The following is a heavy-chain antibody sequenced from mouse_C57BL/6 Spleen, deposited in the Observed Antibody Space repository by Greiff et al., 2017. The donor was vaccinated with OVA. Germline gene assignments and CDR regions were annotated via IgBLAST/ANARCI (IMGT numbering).Heavy chain of an antibody. CDR3: ARHYYGSSYWYCDV. V-gene: IGHV2-6-1*01. J-gene: IGHJ1*03. D-gene: IGHD1-1*01. CDR1: GFSLTSYG. CDR2: IWSDGST. Sequence: VKLMESGPGLVAPSQSLSITCTVSGFSLTSYGVHWVRQPPGKGLEWLVVIWSDGSTTYNSALKSRLSISKDNSKSQVFLKMNSLQTDDTAMYYCARHYYGSSYWYCDVWGTGTTVTVSS.